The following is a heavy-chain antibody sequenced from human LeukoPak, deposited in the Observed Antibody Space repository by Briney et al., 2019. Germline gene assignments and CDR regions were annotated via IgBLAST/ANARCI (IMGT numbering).Heavy chain of an antibody. V-gene: IGHV3-74*01. Sequence: PGGSLRLSCAASGFTFDDYDMSWVRQAPGKGLVWVSRINSDGSTTSYADSVKGRFTISRDNAKNTLYLQMNSLRAEDTAVYYCARDDYGGRGEFDYWGQGTLVTVSS. CDR1: GFTFDDYD. CDR2: INSDGSTT. J-gene: IGHJ4*02. D-gene: IGHD4-23*01. CDR3: ARDDYGGRGEFDY.